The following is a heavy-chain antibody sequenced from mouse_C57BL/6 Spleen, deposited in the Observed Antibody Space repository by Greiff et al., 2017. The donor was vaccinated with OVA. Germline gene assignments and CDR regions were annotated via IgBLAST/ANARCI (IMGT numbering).Heavy chain of an antibody. CDR2: IDPETGGT. Sequence: QVQLKESGAELVRPGASVTLSCKASGYTFTDYEMHWVKQTPVHGLEWIGAIDPETGGTAYNQKFKGKAILTADKSSSTAYMELRSLTSEDSAVYYCTSHWYFDVWGTGTTVTVSS. CDR1: GYTFTDYE. J-gene: IGHJ1*03. CDR3: TSHWYFDV. V-gene: IGHV1-15*01.